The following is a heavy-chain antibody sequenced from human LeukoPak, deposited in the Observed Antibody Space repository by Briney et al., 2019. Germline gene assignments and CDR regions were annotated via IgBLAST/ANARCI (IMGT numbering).Heavy chain of an antibody. Sequence: PSETLSLTCAVYGGSFSGYYWSWIRQPPGKGLEWIGEINHSGSTNYNTSLKSRVSISVNTSKNQISLKLSSVTAADTAVYYCARGGYCSSTISCVMGVYYYYYYMDVWGKGTTVTVSS. D-gene: IGHD2-2*01. J-gene: IGHJ6*03. CDR3: ARGGYCSSTISCVMGVYYYYYYMDV. CDR1: GGSFSGYY. V-gene: IGHV4-34*01. CDR2: INHSGST.